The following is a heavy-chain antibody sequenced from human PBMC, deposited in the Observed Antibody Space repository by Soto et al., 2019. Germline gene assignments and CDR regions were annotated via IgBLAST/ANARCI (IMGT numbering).Heavy chain of an antibody. CDR3: TTEGNFYDSSGFFDY. V-gene: IGHV3-15*07. CDR1: GFTFSNAW. CDR2: IKSKTDGGTT. Sequence: GGSLRLSCAASGFTFSNAWMNWVRQAPGKGLEWVGHIKSKTDGGTTDYAAPVKGRFTISRDDSKNTVYLQMNSLKTEDTAVYYCTTEGNFYDSSGFFDYWGQGTLVTVSS. D-gene: IGHD3-22*01. J-gene: IGHJ4*02.